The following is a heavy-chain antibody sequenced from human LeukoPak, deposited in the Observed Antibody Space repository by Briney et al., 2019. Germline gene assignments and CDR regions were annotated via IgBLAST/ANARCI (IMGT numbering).Heavy chain of an antibody. CDR1: GGSISSYY. Sequence: SESLSLTCTVSGGSISSYYWSWIRQPAGKGLEGIGRIYTSGSTNYNPSLKSRVTMSVDTPKNQFSLKLSSVTAADTAVYYCARGQRGSYYYYYMDVWGKGTTVTVSS. CDR3: ARGQRGSYYYYYMDV. J-gene: IGHJ6*03. CDR2: IYTSGST. V-gene: IGHV4-4*07.